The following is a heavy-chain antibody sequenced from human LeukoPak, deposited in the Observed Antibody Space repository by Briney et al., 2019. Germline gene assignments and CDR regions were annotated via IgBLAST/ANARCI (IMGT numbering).Heavy chain of an antibody. J-gene: IGHJ4*02. D-gene: IGHD2-21*02. CDR1: GYTFTSYD. Sequence: ASVKVSCKSSGYTFTSYDMHWVRQAPGQGLEWMGIINPSGDSTSYAQKFQGRVTMTRDTSTSTVYMELSSLRSEDTAVYYCASVLYCGADCYSGRYFFDYWGQGTLVTVSS. CDR3: ASVLYCGADCYSGRYFFDY. CDR2: INPSGDST. V-gene: IGHV1-46*01.